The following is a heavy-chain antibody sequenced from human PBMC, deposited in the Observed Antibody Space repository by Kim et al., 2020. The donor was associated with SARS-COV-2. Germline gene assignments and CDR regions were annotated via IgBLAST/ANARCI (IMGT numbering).Heavy chain of an antibody. V-gene: IGHV4-31*03. Sequence: SETLSLTCTVSGGSISSGGYYWSWIRQHPGKGLEWIGYIYYSGSTYYNPSLKSRVTISVDTSKNQFSLKLSSVTAADTAVYYCARGRPTYYYDSSGYYTSYYFDYWGQGTLVTVSS. J-gene: IGHJ4*02. CDR1: GGSISSGGYY. CDR2: IYYSGST. CDR3: ARGRPTYYYDSSGYYTSYYFDY. D-gene: IGHD3-22*01.